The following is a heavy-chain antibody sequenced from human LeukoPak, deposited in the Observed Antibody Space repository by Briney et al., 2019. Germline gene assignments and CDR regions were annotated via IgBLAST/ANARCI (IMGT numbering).Heavy chain of an antibody. J-gene: IGHJ4*02. D-gene: IGHD6-19*01. CDR1: GDSVSSKIGA. CDR3: ARDFGTTGWHTFDY. CDR2: TYYRSKWYN. V-gene: IGHV6-1*01. Sequence: SQTLSLTCVVSGDSVSSKIGAWNWIRQSLSRGLEWLGRTYYRSKWYNDYAESMEGRMTISQDTSKNQYSLHLNSVTPDDTAVYYCARDFGTTGWHTFDYWGQGTLVTVSS.